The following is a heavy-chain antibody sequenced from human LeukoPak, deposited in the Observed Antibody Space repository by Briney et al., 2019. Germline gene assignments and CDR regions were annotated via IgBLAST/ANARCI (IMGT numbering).Heavy chain of an antibody. J-gene: IGHJ4*02. CDR1: GFTFNNYA. Sequence: GGSLRLSCAASGFTFNNYAMTWVRQAPGKGLEWVSTISGHDGSTYYTDSVTGRFTISRDNSKNTLYLQMNSLRAEDTAVYYCARYAREVYDSSGPLDYWGQGTPVTVSS. CDR2: ISGHDGST. CDR3: ARYAREVYDSSGPLDY. V-gene: IGHV3-23*01. D-gene: IGHD3-22*01.